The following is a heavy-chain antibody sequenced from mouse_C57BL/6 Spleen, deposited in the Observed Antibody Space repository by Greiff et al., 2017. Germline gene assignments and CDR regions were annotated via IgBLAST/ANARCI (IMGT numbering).Heavy chain of an antibody. J-gene: IGHJ1*03. V-gene: IGHV1-59*01. CDR1: GYTFTSYW. D-gene: IGHD1-1*01. CDR3: ARPHYYGSSYGYFDV. CDR2: IDPSDSYT. Sequence: QVQLQQPGAELVRPGTSVKLSCKASGYTFTSYWMHWVKQRPGQGLEWIGVIDPSDSYTNYNQKFKGKATLTVETSSSTAYMQLSSLTSEDSAVYYCARPHYYGSSYGYFDVWGTGTTVTVSS.